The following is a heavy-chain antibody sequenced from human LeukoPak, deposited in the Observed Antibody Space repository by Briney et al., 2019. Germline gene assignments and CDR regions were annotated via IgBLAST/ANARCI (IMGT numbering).Heavy chain of an antibody. CDR1: GFTFSDYY. J-gene: IGHJ4*02. V-gene: IGHV4-59*01. CDR2: IYYSGST. CDR3: AREGLDRSSGYYFIDY. D-gene: IGHD3-22*01. Sequence: GSLRLSCAASGFTFSDYYMSWIRQPPGKGLEWIGYIYYSGSTNYNPSLKSRVTISVDTSKNQFSLKLSSVTAADTAVYYCAREGLDRSSGYYFIDYWGQGTLVTVSS.